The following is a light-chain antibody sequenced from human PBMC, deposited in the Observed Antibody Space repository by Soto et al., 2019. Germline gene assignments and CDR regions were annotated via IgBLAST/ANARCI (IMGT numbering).Light chain of an antibody. CDR2: DAS. J-gene: IGKJ1*01. CDR3: QQNGDSPWT. Sequence: EIVLTQSPGTLSVSPGERATLSCRASQSVGSTYLAWYQQKPGQAPRLLIYDASSRATGIPDRFSGSGSGTDFTLTISRLEPEYFAVYYCQQNGDSPWTFGQGTKVDIK. V-gene: IGKV3-20*01. CDR1: QSVGSTY.